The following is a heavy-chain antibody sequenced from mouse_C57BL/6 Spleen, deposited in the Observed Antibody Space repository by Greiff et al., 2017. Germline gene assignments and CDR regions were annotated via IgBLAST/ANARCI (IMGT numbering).Heavy chain of an antibody. V-gene: IGHV3-6*01. J-gene: IGHJ4*01. Sequence: DVQLVESGPGLVKPSQSLSLTCSVTGYSITSGYYWNWIRQFPGNKLEWMGYISYDGSNNYNPSLKNRISITRDTSKNQFFLKLNSVTTEDTATYYCARDYSNYGYAMDYWGQGTSVTVSS. CDR3: ARDYSNYGYAMDY. CDR1: GYSITSGYY. CDR2: ISYDGSN. D-gene: IGHD2-5*01.